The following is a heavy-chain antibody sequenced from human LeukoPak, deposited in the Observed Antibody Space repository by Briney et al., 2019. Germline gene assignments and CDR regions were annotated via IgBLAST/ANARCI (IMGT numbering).Heavy chain of an antibody. CDR1: GYSINGGYY. V-gene: IGHV4-38-2*02. CDR3: ARLRYCSGGSCYWGAFDV. J-gene: IGHJ3*01. D-gene: IGHD2-15*01. CDR2: IYYSGST. Sequence: PSETLSLTCTVSGYSINGGYYWGWIRQPPGKGLEWIGYIYYSGSTNYNPSLKSRVTISVDTSKNLFSLKLSSVTAADTAVYYCARLRYCSGGSCYWGAFDVWGQGTMVTVSS.